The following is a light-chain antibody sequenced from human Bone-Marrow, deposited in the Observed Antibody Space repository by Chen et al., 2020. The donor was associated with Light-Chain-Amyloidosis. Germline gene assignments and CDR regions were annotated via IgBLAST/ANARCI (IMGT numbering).Light chain of an antibody. J-gene: IGLJ3*02. CDR2: DDS. CDR3: QVWDRSSDRPV. CDR1: NIGSTS. Sequence: SYVLTQPSSVSVAPGQTATIACGGNNIGSTSVHWYQQTAGQAPLLGVYDDSDRPSGIPERWSGSNSGNTATLTISRVEAGDEADYYCQVWDRSSDRPVFGGGTKLTVL. V-gene: IGLV3-21*02.